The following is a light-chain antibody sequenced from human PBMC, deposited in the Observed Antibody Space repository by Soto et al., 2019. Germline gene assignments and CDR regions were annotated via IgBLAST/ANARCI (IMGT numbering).Light chain of an antibody. V-gene: IGLV1-40*01. Sequence: QSVLTQPPSGSRAPGQRVTISCTGSRSNIGADYDVHWYQQLPGTAPKLLIYRNTNRPSGVPDRFSGSKSGTSASLAITGLQSEDEADYYCQSYDNRLSGSVFGGGTKVTVL. CDR1: RSNIGADYD. CDR3: QSYDNRLSGSV. J-gene: IGLJ2*01. CDR2: RNT.